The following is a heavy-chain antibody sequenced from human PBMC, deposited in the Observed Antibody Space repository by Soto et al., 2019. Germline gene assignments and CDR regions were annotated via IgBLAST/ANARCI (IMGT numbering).Heavy chain of an antibody. CDR1: GASINSGDYY. Sequence: LSLTCSVSGASINSGDYYWNWIRQHPGKGLEWVSYISSSGSTIYYADSVKGRFTISRDNAKNSLYLQMNSPRAEDTAVYYCARLYSSGWFDYWGQGTLVTVSS. J-gene: IGHJ4*02. V-gene: IGHV3-11*01. CDR3: ARLYSSGWFDY. D-gene: IGHD6-19*01. CDR2: ISSSGSTI.